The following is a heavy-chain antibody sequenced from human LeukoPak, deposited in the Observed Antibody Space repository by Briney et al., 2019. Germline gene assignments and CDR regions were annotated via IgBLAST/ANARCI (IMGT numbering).Heavy chain of an antibody. Sequence: PGGSLRLSCAASGFTFSSYWMSWVRQAPGKGLEWVANIKQDGSEKYYVDSVKGRFTISRDNAKNSLYLQMNSLRAEDTAVYYCARGSSLRFGDPGANYWGQGTLVTVSS. CDR2: IKQDGSEK. CDR1: GFTFSSYW. V-gene: IGHV3-7*03. CDR3: ARGSSLRFGDPGANY. J-gene: IGHJ4*02. D-gene: IGHD3-10*01.